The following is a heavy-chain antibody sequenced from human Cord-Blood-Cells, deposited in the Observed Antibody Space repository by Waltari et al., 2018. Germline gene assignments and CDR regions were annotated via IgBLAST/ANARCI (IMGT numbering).Heavy chain of an antibody. Sequence: QVQLVQSGAEVKKPGASVKVSCKASGYTFTGYYMHWVRQAPGQGLEWMGWINPNRGGTNYAQKFQGRVTMTSDTSISTAYMELSRLRSDDTAVYYCARDYDPVPAAMYYWGQGTLVTVSS. CDR1: GYTFTGYY. CDR2: INPNRGGT. V-gene: IGHV1-2*02. J-gene: IGHJ4*02. CDR3: ARDYDPVPAAMYY. D-gene: IGHD2-2*01.